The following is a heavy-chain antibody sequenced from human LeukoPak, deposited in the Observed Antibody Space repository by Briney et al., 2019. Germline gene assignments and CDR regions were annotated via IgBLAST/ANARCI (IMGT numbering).Heavy chain of an antibody. V-gene: IGHV3-15*07. CDR3: AREAKNYYDSSGYYLY. J-gene: IGHJ4*02. D-gene: IGHD3-22*01. Sequence: GGSLRLSCAASGFTFSNAWMNWVRQAPGKGLEWVGRIKSKTDGGTTDYAAPVKGRFTISRDDSKNTLYLQMNSLKTEDTAVYYCAREAKNYYDSSGYYLYWGQGTLVTVSS. CDR1: GFTFSNAW. CDR2: IKSKTDGGTT.